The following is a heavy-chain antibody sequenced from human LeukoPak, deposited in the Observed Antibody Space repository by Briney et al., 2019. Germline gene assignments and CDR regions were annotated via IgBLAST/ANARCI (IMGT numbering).Heavy chain of an antibody. D-gene: IGHD1-26*01. J-gene: IGHJ4*02. CDR2: ISAYNGNT. Sequence: ASVKVSCKASGYTFTSYGISWVRQAPGQGLEWMGWISAYNGNTNYAQKFQGRVTITADEFTSTAYMELSSLRSEDTAVYYCARPVGATFGYYFDYWGQGTLVTVSS. V-gene: IGHV1-18*01. CDR1: GYTFTSYG. CDR3: ARPVGATFGYYFDY.